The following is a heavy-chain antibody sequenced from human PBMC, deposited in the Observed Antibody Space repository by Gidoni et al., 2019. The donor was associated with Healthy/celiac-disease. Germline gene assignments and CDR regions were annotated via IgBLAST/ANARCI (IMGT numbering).Heavy chain of an antibody. CDR1: GFTFSSYS. J-gene: IGHJ3*02. D-gene: IGHD2-15*01. CDR3: ARGRLGYCSGGSCPGYAFDI. V-gene: IGHV3-48*02. Sequence: EVQLVESGGGLVQPGGSLRLSCAASGFTFSSYSMNWVRQAPGKGLEWVSYISSSSSTIYYADSVKGRFTISRDNAKNSLYLQMNSLRDEDTAVYYCARGRLGYCSGGSCPGYAFDIWGQGTMVTVSS. CDR2: ISSSSSTI.